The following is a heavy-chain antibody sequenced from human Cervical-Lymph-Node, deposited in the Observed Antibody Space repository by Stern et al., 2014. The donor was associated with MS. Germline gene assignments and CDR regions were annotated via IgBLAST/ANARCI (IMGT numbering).Heavy chain of an antibody. V-gene: IGHV4-34*03. CDR2: VTQSGRT. J-gene: IGHJ4*02. CDR1: GASFRDHY. CDR3: RHERTGYSYGWGFDN. Sequence: QVQLQQWGAGLLKPSETLSLTCAVYGASFRDHYWAWIRQSPGKGLEWIGEVTQSGRTDYSPSLGSRVTISRDTSKNQFSLNLRSVTAADTATYCARHERTGYSYGWGFDNWGQGTLVIVSS. D-gene: IGHD5-18*01.